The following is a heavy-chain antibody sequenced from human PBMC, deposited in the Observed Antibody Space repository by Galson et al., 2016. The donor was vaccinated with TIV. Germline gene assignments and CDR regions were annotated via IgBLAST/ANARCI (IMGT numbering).Heavy chain of an antibody. Sequence: SVKVSCKASGYTFITYDINWVRQAAGQGLEWMGWMNPISGDTGYAQKFQGRLIMPRNISVSTAYMELSSLRSEDTAVYYWATPAYGAKSPYYPGMDVWGQGTTVTVSS. CDR2: MNPISGDT. CDR3: ATPAYGAKSPYYPGMDV. J-gene: IGHJ6*02. D-gene: IGHD3-16*01. CDR1: GYTFITYD. V-gene: IGHV1-8*01.